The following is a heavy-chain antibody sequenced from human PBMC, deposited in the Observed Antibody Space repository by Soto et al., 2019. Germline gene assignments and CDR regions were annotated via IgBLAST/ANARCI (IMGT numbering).Heavy chain of an antibody. Sequence: SETLSLTCAVSGDSVSNNKWWSWVRLSPGKGLEWIGEVFRSGDTNYNPSLKSRVTISMDKSKNEFLLQLKSVTAADTAMYYCAKNGDYVLEYWGQGTLVTAPQ. CDR3: AKNGDYVLEY. CDR1: GDSVSNNKW. D-gene: IGHD4-17*01. CDR2: VFRSGDT. V-gene: IGHV4-4*02. J-gene: IGHJ4*02.